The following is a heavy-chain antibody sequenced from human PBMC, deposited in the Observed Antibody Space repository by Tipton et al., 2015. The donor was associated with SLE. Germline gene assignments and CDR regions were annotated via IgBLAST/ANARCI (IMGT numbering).Heavy chain of an antibody. CDR3: ARDEDYYYDSSGYFPYAFDI. J-gene: IGHJ3*02. CDR2: IHYSGST. V-gene: IGHV4-59*01. Sequence: TLSLTCTVSGGSISSYYWSWIRQPPGKGLEWIGYIHYSGSTNYNPSLKSRVTISVDTSKNHFSLKLSSVTAADTAVYYCARDEDYYYDSSGYFPYAFDICGQGTMVTVSS. D-gene: IGHD3-22*01. CDR1: GGSISSYY.